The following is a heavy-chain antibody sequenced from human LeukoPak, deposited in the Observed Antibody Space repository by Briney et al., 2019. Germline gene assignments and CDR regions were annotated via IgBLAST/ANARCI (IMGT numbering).Heavy chain of an antibody. J-gene: IGHJ6*03. CDR1: GFTVSSNY. CDR3: AREVAARPNYYYYMDV. D-gene: IGHD6-6*01. V-gene: IGHV3-53*01. CDR2: IYSGGST. Sequence: PGGSLRLSCAASGFTVSSNYMSWVRQAPGKGLEWVSVIYSGGSTYYADSVKGRFTISRDNSKNTLYLQMNSLRAEDTAVYYCAREVAARPNYYYYMDVWGKGTTVTVSS.